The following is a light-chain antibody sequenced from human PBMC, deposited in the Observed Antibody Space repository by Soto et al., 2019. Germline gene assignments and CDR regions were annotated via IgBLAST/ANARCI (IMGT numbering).Light chain of an antibody. J-gene: IGKJ4*01. CDR3: MQALQTPLT. Sequence: DIVMTQSPLSLPVTPGEPASISCRSSQSLLHSNGYNYLDWYLQKPGQSTQLLIYLGSNRASGVHDRFSGSGAGTDFTLKISRVEAEDVGVYYCMQALQTPLTFGGGTKVEIK. CDR2: LGS. CDR1: QSLLHSNGYNY. V-gene: IGKV2-28*01.